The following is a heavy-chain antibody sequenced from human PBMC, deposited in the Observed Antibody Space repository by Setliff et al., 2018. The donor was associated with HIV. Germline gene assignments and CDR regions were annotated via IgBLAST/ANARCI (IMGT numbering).Heavy chain of an antibody. V-gene: IGHV4-61*09. D-gene: IGHD3-16*01. CDR1: GGSISSGGYY. CDR3: ATFSPRDAFDI. J-gene: IGHJ3*02. CDR2: IYTSGST. Sequence: SETLSLTCTVSGGSISSGGYYWSWIRQPAGKGLEWIGHIYTSGSTKYNPSLKGRVTISVDTSKNQFSLNLSSATAADTAFYYCATFSPRDAFDIWGQGTMVTVSS.